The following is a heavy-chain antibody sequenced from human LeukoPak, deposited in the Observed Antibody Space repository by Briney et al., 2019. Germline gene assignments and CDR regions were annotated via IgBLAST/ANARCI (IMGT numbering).Heavy chain of an antibody. Sequence: GGSLRLSCAASGFTFNSYGMHLVRPAPGKGQEWVTLISHDGNNKHYADSVKGRFTISRDNTKNSLYLQMNSLRVEDTAVYYCARDRLHFDSSGYYYVDWFDPWGQGTLVTVSS. CDR1: GFTFNSYG. CDR2: ISHDGNNK. J-gene: IGHJ5*02. D-gene: IGHD3-22*01. CDR3: ARDRLHFDSSGYYYVDWFDP. V-gene: IGHV3-30*03.